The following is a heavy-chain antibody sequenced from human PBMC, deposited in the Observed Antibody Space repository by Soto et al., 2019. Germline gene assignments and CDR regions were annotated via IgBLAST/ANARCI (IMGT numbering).Heavy chain of an antibody. CDR3: AKERTGYYIEN. V-gene: IGHV3-30*18. J-gene: IGHJ4*02. CDR1: GFSFSGYA. D-gene: IGHD3-9*01. CDR2: ISYDGSND. Sequence: QVQLVESGGGVVQPGRSLRLSCAASGFSFSGYAMHWVRQAPGKGLEWVAFISYDGSNDYYADFVKGRFAISRDDSKNTLRLQMNSLRAEDTAVYYCAKERTGYYIENWGQGTLVTVSS.